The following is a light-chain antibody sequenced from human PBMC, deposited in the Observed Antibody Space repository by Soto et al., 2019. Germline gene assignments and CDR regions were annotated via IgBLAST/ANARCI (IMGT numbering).Light chain of an antibody. CDR3: KQYKSYWK. V-gene: IGKV1-5*01. CDR1: QSITIW. Sequence: DIQMTHSPSTLSASVLDSVTITFRSSQSITIWLAWYQQKPGKAPKLLISDASSLETGVPSRFSGSGSGTEFTLTINSLQPDDFATYYCKQYKSYWKFGQGTKVDIK. J-gene: IGKJ1*01. CDR2: DAS.